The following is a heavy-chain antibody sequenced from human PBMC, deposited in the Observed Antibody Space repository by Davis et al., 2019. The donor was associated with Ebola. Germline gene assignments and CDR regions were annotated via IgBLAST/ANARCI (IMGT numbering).Heavy chain of an antibody. D-gene: IGHD2-2*01. J-gene: IGHJ6*02. CDR3: AKTSRRLSGMDV. V-gene: IGHV4-59*01. Sequence: SETLSLTCTVSGGSISSYYWSWIRQPPGKGLEWIGYIYYSGSTNYNPSLKSRVTISVDTSKNQFSLKLSSVTAADTAVYYCAKTSRRLSGMDVWGQGTTVTVSS. CDR1: GGSISSYY. CDR2: IYYSGST.